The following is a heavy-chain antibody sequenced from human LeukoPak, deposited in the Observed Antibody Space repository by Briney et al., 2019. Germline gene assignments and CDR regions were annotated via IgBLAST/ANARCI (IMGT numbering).Heavy chain of an antibody. CDR2: IKQDGSEK. CDR1: GFTFSSYW. Sequence: GGSLRLSCAASGFTFSSYWMGWVRQAPGKGLEWVANIKQDGSEKYYVDSVKGRFTISRDNAKNSLYLQMNSLRAEDTAVYYCARDRPHGRGWFFQHWGQGTLVTVSS. V-gene: IGHV3-7*01. CDR3: ARDRPHGRGWFFQH. J-gene: IGHJ1*01. D-gene: IGHD6-19*01.